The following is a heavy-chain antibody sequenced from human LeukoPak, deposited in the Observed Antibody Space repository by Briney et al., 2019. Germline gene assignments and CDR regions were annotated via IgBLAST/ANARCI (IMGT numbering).Heavy chain of an antibody. D-gene: IGHD4-17*01. CDR3: ARGLYGASGY. CDR2: IGTASDT. CDR1: GFTLSNYD. Sequence: GGSLRLSCAASGFTLSNYDMHWVRQATGKGLEWVSGIGTASDTYYSDSVMGRFTMSRENVKNSLYLQMNSLRAGDTAVYYCARGLYGASGYWGQGALVTVSS. J-gene: IGHJ4*02. V-gene: IGHV3-13*01.